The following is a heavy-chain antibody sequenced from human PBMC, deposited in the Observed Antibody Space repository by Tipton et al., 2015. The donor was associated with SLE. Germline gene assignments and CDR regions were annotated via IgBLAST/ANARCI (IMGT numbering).Heavy chain of an antibody. D-gene: IGHD5-18*01. CDR3: ARAGYIYGSDAFDI. Sequence: GLVKPSETLSLTCTVSGGSLSDYYWSWIRQPPGKGLEWIGYIYYTGSTTYNPSLKSRVSISFNASKIQFSLKLTSVTAADTAVYYCARAGYIYGSDAFDIWGQGTMVTVSS. J-gene: IGHJ3*02. V-gene: IGHV4-59*01. CDR1: GGSLSDYY. CDR2: IYYTGST.